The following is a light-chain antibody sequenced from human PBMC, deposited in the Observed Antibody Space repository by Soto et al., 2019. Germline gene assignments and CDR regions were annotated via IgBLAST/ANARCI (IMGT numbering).Light chain of an antibody. Sequence: VLTHSPDILSFSPGEIAALSFRASQYISTKLAWYQQKPGQAPRLLFSGAFNRATDTPDRFSGSGSGTDFTLIISGVEAEDFAMYYCQQYGDSPWTFGQGTKVDIK. CDR3: QQYGDSPWT. V-gene: IGKV3-20*01. J-gene: IGKJ1*01. CDR2: GAF. CDR1: QYISTK.